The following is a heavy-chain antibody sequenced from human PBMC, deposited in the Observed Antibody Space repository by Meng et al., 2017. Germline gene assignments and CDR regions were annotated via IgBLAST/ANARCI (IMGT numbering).Heavy chain of an antibody. CDR1: GFTFSSYE. CDR3: ASGGPIYGDYDFDY. J-gene: IGHJ4*02. V-gene: IGHV3-48*03. CDR2: ISSSGSTI. D-gene: IGHD4-17*01. Sequence: GESLKISCAASGFTFSSYEMNWVRQAPGKGLEWVSYISSSGSTIYYADSVKGRFTISRDNAKNSLYLQMNSLRAEDTAVYYCASGGPIYGDYDFDYWGQGTLVTVSS.